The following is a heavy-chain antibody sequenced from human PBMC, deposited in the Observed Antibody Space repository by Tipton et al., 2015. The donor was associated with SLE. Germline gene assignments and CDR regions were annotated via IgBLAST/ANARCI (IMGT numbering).Heavy chain of an antibody. Sequence: TLSLTCTVSGYSISSGYYWGWLRQPPGKGLEWIGSIYHSGSTYYNPSLKSRVTISVDTSKNQFSLKLSSVTAADTAVYYCARGLPDFDYWGQGTLVTVSS. CDR3: ARGLPDFDY. V-gene: IGHV4-38-2*02. CDR2: IYHSGST. CDR1: GYSISSGYY. J-gene: IGHJ4*02.